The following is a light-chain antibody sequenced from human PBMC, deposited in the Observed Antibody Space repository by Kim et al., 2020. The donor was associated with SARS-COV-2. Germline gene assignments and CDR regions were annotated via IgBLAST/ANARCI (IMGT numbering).Light chain of an antibody. V-gene: IGLV3-19*01. J-gene: IGLJ2*01. Sequence: SSELTQDPAVSVALGQTVRITCQGDSLRSYYATWYQQKARQAPLLVIFGRNNRPSGIPDRFSGSTSGNTASLTISGAQAEDEADFYCQSRDSGGNVVFGGGTKLTVL. CDR2: GRN. CDR1: SLRSYY. CDR3: QSRDSGGNVV.